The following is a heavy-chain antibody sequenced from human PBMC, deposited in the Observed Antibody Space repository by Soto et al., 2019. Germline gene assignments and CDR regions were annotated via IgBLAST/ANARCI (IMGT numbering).Heavy chain of an antibody. J-gene: IGHJ3*02. CDR2: FDPEDGET. CDR3: ATEWEDIVVGVAATLGLSGAFDI. V-gene: IGHV1-24*01. Sequence: ASVKVSCKVSGYTLTELSMHWVRQAPGKGLEWMGGFDPEDGETIYAQKFQGRVTMTEDTSTDTAYMELSSLRSEDTAVYYCATEWEDIVVGVAATLGLSGAFDIWGPGTMVTVAS. CDR1: GYTLTELS. D-gene: IGHD2-15*01.